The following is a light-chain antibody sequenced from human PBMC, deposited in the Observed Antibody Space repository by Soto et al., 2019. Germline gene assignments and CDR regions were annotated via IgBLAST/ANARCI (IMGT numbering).Light chain of an antibody. V-gene: IGLV4-69*01. CDR1: SGHRSYA. CDR2: LNSDGSH. J-gene: IGLJ3*02. CDR3: QAWGTGPWV. Sequence: QPVLTQSPSASASLGASVKLTCTLSSGHRSYAITWHQQQPHKGPRFLMKLNSDGSHNRGDGVPDRFSGSSSGTERFLTISILQSEDEADYYCQAWGTGPWVFGGGTKLTVL.